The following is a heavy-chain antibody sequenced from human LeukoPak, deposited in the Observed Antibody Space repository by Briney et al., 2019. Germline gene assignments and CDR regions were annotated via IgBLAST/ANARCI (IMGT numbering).Heavy chain of an antibody. CDR2: IYYSGST. J-gene: IGHJ4*02. V-gene: IGHV4-61*01. Sequence: SETLSPTCTVSGGSVSSSSYYWSWIRQPPGQGLQWIGYIYYSGSTNYNPSLKSRVTISIDTSKNQFSLNLSSVTAADTAVYYCARDRAKLSRDGAAYYFDSWGQGILLTVSS. CDR1: GGSVSSSSYY. CDR3: ARDRAKLSRDGAAYYFDS. D-gene: IGHD3-10*01.